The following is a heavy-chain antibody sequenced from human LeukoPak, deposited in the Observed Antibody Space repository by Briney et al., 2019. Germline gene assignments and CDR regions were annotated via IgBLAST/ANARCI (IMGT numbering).Heavy chain of an antibody. CDR1: GFTLYNYA. D-gene: IGHD3-9*01. J-gene: IGHJ4*02. Sequence: PGGSLRLSCAASGFTLYNYAMSWVRQAPGKGLEWVSSISGSGAGTYYADSVKGRFTIPRDNSKNTLYLQVNSLRAEDTAVYYCARGRGYVDWLLNWGQGTLVTVSS. CDR3: ARGRGYVDWLLN. CDR2: ISGSGAGT. V-gene: IGHV3-23*01.